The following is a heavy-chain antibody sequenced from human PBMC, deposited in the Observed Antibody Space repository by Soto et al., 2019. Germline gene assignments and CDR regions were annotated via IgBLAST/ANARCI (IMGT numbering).Heavy chain of an antibody. V-gene: IGHV1-69*13. CDR3: ARSPYYYDSSGYYRPRDNWFDP. J-gene: IGHJ5*02. Sequence: SVKVSCKASGGTFSSYAISWVRQAPGQGLEWMGGIIPIFGTANYAQKFQGRVTITADESTSTAYMELSSLRSEDTAVYYCARSPYYYDSSGYYRPRDNWFDPWGQGTLVTVSS. CDR2: IIPIFGTA. CDR1: GGTFSSYA. D-gene: IGHD3-22*01.